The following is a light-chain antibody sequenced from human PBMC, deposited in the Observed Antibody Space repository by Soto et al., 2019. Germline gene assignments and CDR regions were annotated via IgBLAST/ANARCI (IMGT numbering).Light chain of an antibody. Sequence: EVVMTQSPATLSLSPGERATLSCRASQSVSSSLAWYQQKPGQAPRLLIYGASTRAAGIPDRFSGSGSETECTLTISSLQAEDFSIYYCQHYNNWWTFGQGTKVEIK. CDR2: GAS. J-gene: IGKJ1*01. V-gene: IGKV3-15*01. CDR3: QHYNNWWT. CDR1: QSVSSS.